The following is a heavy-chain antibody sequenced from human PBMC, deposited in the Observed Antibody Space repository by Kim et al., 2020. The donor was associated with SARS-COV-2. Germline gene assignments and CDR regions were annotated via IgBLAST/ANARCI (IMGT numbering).Heavy chain of an antibody. Sequence: GGSLRLSCAASGFTFSSYGMHWVRQAPGKGLEWVAVISYDGSNKYYADSVKGRFTISRDNSKNTLYLQMNSLRAEDTAVYYCAKDDAPEDIVATIILRAPRRPHYYYYGMDVWGQGTTVTVSS. D-gene: IGHD5-12*01. CDR3: AKDDAPEDIVATIILRAPRRPHYYYYGMDV. CDR2: ISYDGSNK. V-gene: IGHV3-30*18. CDR1: GFTFSSYG. J-gene: IGHJ6*02.